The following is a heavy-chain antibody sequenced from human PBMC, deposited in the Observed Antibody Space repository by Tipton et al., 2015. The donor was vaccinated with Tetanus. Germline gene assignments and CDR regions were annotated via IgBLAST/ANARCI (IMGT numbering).Heavy chain of an antibody. J-gene: IGHJ4*02. Sequence: SLRLSCAASGFYLSDYWMSRIRQAPGKGLEWVANINRDGSEKYFANSVNRRSTISRDNAKNSLFLHVDSLRAEDTAVYYCTKDVGIVLFDYWGQGTLVTVSS. D-gene: IGHD2-8*01. CDR3: TKDVGIVLFDY. CDR1: GFYLSDYW. V-gene: IGHV3-7*04. CDR2: INRDGSEK.